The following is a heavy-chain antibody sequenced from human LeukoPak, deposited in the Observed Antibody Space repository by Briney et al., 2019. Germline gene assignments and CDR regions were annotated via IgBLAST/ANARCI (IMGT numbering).Heavy chain of an antibody. J-gene: IGHJ6*02. CDR3: ARAAGITMVRGVKMIGGMDV. CDR2: IYYSGST. CDR1: GGSISSGGYY. D-gene: IGHD3-10*01. Sequence: SQTLSLTCTVSGGSISSGGYYWGWIRQHPGQGLEWIGYIYYSGSTYYNPSLKSRVTISVDTSKNQFSLKLSSVTAADTAVYYCARAAGITMVRGVKMIGGMDVWGQGTTVTVSS. V-gene: IGHV4-31*03.